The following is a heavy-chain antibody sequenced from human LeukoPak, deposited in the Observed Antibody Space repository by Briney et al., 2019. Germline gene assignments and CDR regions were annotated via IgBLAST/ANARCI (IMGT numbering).Heavy chain of an antibody. CDR3: AKGSGRDGYNFRSFDY. CDR2: ISSSSSYI. Sequence: PGGSLRLSCAASGFTFSSYSMNWVRQAPGKGLEWVSSISSSSSYIYYADSVKGRFTISRDNAKNTLYLQMNSLRAEDTAVYYCAKGSGRDGYNFRSFDYWGQGTLVTVSS. CDR1: GFTFSSYS. J-gene: IGHJ4*02. V-gene: IGHV3-21*04. D-gene: IGHD5-24*01.